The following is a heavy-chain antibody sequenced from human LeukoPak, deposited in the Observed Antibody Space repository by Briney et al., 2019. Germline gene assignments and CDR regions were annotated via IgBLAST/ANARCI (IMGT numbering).Heavy chain of an antibody. CDR1: GFSFRSFW. CDR3: ARDHYSSGWYVTDY. J-gene: IGHJ4*02. Sequence: GGSLRLSCAGSGFSFRSFWMSWVRQAPGKGLEWVAVISYDGSNKYYADSVKGRFTISRDNSKNTLYLQMNSLRAEDTAVYYCARDHYSSGWYVTDYWGQGTLVTVSS. V-gene: IGHV3-30*03. CDR2: ISYDGSNK. D-gene: IGHD6-13*01.